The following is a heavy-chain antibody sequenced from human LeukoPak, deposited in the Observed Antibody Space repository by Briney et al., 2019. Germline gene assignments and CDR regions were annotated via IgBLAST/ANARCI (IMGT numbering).Heavy chain of an antibody. D-gene: IGHD3-10*01. J-gene: IGHJ5*02. V-gene: IGHV4-39*07. Sequence: PSESLSLTCTVSGGSISNSDFYWGWIRQPPGKGLEWIGIIYYSGSTYYNPSLKGRVTMSVDTSRDQFSLKLNSVTAADTAVYYCARAYKGGTIMIRGVVNWFDPWGQGTRVTVSS. CDR1: GGSISNSDFY. CDR3: ARAYKGGTIMIRGVVNWFDP. CDR2: IYYSGST.